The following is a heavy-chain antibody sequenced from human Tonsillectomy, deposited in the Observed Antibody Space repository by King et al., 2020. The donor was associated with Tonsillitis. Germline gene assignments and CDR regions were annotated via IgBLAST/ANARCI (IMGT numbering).Heavy chain of an antibody. CDR2: ISSTSSYI. V-gene: IGHV3-21*01. D-gene: IGHD3-9*01. Sequence: VQLVESGGSLVKPGGSLRLSCAASGFTFSSYSINWVRQAPGKGLEWISSISSTSSYIYYADSVKGRFTISRDNAKNSLFLQMNSLRAEDTAVYFCVPHYYFLTGFYPSWFDPWGQGTLVTVSS. J-gene: IGHJ5*02. CDR1: GFTFSSYS. CDR3: VPHYYFLTGFYPSWFDP.